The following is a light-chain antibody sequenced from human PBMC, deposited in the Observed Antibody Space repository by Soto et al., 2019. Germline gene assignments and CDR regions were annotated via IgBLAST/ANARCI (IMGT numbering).Light chain of an antibody. CDR1: QGISSH. CDR2: TAS. Sequence: AIRMTQSPSSFSASTGDRVTITCRARQGISSHFAWYPVKPGKAPRLLVYTASYLERGVPSRFSGSGSGTDFTLTISSLQSEDFAVYYCQQYFSYPLTFGGGTKVEIK. V-gene: IGKV1-8*01. J-gene: IGKJ4*02. CDR3: QQYFSYPLT.